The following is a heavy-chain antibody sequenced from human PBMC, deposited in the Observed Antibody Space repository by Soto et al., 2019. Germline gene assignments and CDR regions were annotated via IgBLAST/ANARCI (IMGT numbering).Heavy chain of an antibody. CDR2: IDWDDDK. D-gene: IGHD7-27*01. CDR1: GFSLNSNGMC. Sequence: PTLVNTTQTLTLTCPFPGFSLNSNGMCVNWIRQPPGKALEWLALIDWDDDKYYSTSLKTRLTISRDTSKNQVVLTMTNMDPVDTATYYCARTSALPLGYPHGMDVWGQGTTVTVSS. J-gene: IGHJ6*02. V-gene: IGHV2-70*13. CDR3: ARTSALPLGYPHGMDV.